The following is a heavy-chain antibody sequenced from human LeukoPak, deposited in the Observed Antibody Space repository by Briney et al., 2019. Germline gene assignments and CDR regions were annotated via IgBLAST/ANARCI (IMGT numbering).Heavy chain of an antibody. J-gene: IGHJ6*03. CDR1: GGSISSSSYY. V-gene: IGHV4-39*01. CDR2: IYYSGST. CDR3: ARLGYCSGASCYEFLYYYYYMDV. Sequence: PSETLSLTCTVSGGSISSSSYYWGWIRQPPGKGLEWIGSIYYSGSTYYNPSLKSRVTISVDTSKNQFSLKLSSVTAADTAVYYCARLGYCSGASCYEFLYYYYYMDVWGKGTTVTVSS. D-gene: IGHD2-15*01.